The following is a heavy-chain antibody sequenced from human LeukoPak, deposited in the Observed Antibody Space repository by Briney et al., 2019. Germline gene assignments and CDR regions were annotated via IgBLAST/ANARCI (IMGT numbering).Heavy chain of an antibody. Sequence: SGGSLRLSCAASGFTFSDYYMSWIRQAPGKGLEWVSYISSSGSTIYYADSVKGRFTISRDNAKNSLYLQMNSLRAEDTAVYYCARVVPISGGSWYTWTAVDYWGQGTLVTVSS. V-gene: IGHV3-11*04. D-gene: IGHD2-15*01. CDR1: GFTFSDYY. CDR3: ARVVPISGGSWYTWTAVDY. CDR2: ISSSGSTI. J-gene: IGHJ4*02.